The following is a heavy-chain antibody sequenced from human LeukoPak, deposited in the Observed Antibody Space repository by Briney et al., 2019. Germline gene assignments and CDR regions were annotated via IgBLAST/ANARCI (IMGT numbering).Heavy chain of an antibody. D-gene: IGHD2-2*01. V-gene: IGHV4-34*01. CDR1: GGSFSGYY. CDR3: ARGSRSTIPYNWFDP. CDR2: INHSGST. J-gene: IGHJ5*02. Sequence: PSETLSLTCAVYGGSFSGYYWSWIRQPPGKGLEWIGEINHSGSTNYNPSLKSRVTISVDTSKNQFSLKLSSVTAADTAVYYCARGSRSTIPYNWFDPWGQGTLVTVSS.